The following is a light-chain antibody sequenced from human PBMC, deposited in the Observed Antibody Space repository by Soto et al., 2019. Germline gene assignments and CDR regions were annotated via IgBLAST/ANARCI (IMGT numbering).Light chain of an antibody. CDR3: QQYGSSPLT. CDR1: QCIGNY. J-gene: IGKJ4*01. V-gene: IGKV1-27*01. Sequence: DIQMTQSPSSLSASVGDRVTITCRASQCIGNYLAWYQQKPGKVPKLLIYAASTLQSGVPSRFSGSGSGTDFTLTISSLQPEDFAVYYCQQYGSSPLTFGGGTKVDI. CDR2: AAS.